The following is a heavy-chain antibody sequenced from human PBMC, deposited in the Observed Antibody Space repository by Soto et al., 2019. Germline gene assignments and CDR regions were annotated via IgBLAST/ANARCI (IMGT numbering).Heavy chain of an antibody. D-gene: IGHD3-16*01. J-gene: IGHJ3*02. V-gene: IGHV4-31*03. CDR1: GGSISSGGYY. CDR3: ARGGLGSGDAFDI. CDR2: IYYSGST. Sequence: TSETLSLTCTVSGGSISSGGYYWSWIRQHPGKGLEWIGYIYYSGSTYYNPSLKSRVTISVDTSKNQFSLKLSSVTAADTAVYYCARGGLGSGDAFDIWGQGTMVTVSS.